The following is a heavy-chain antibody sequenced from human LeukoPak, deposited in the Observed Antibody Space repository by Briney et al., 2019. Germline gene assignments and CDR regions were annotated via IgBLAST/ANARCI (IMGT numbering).Heavy chain of an antibody. J-gene: IGHJ4*02. CDR1: GFTFTNYE. CDR3: AREMAESFDY. V-gene: IGHV3-48*03. D-gene: IGHD5-24*01. CDR2: ISFSGSTI. Sequence: GGSLRLSCAASGFTFTNYEMNWVRQAPGKGLEWVSHISFSGSTIYYADSVKGRFTVSRDNARKSLYLQMNSLRGEDTAVYYCAREMAESFDYWGQGTLVTVSS.